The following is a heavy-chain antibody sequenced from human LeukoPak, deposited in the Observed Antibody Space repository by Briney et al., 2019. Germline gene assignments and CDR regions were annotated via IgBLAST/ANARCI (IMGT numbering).Heavy chain of an antibody. J-gene: IGHJ4*02. Sequence: QSGGSLRLSCAASGFTFSSYAMHWVRQAPGKGLEWVAVISYDGSNKYYADSVKGRFTISRDNSKNTLYLQMNSLRAEDTAVYYCARDRGTMVRGVIISPYFDYWGQGTLVTVSS. D-gene: IGHD3-10*01. CDR2: ISYDGSNK. V-gene: IGHV3-30-3*01. CDR3: ARDRGTMVRGVIISPYFDY. CDR1: GFTFSSYA.